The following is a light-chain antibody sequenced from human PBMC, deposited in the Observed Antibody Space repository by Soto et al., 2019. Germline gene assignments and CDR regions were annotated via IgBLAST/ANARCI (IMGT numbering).Light chain of an antibody. J-gene: IGKJ4*01. CDR2: GAS. Sequence: EIVLTQSPVTLSLSPGERATLSCRASQSVNSAYLAWYQQKPGQAPRLLIYGASNRAAGIPDSFSGSGSGTDFTLTISRLEPEDFAVYYCQQYADSPPTLTFGGGTKVEIK. CDR1: QSVNSAY. CDR3: QQYADSPPTLT. V-gene: IGKV3-20*01.